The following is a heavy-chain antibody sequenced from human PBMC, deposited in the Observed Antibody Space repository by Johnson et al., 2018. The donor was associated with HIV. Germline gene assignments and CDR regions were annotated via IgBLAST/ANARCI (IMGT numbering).Heavy chain of an antibody. CDR2: ISSNGGST. CDR3: AKGDGIVGGSDAFDI. D-gene: IGHD1-26*01. J-gene: IGHJ3*02. Sequence: VQLVESGGGLVQPGGSLRRSCAASGFTVSSNYMNWVRQAPGKGLEYVSAISSNGGSTYYANSVKGRFTISRDNPKNTLYLQMSSLRAEDTAVYYRAKGDGIVGGSDAFDIWGQGTMVTVSS. V-gene: IGHV3-64*01. CDR1: GFTVSSNY.